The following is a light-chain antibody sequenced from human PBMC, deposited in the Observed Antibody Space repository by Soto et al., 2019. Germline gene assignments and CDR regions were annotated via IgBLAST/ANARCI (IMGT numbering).Light chain of an antibody. J-gene: IGKJ1*01. Sequence: EIVMTQSPATLSVSPEERATLSCRASHSASNNLAWYQQKPGQAPRLLIYVASTRATGIPARFSGSGSGTEFTLTISSLQSEDFAVYYCHQYNKWPLTFGQGTKVEI. CDR1: HSASNN. CDR3: HQYNKWPLT. CDR2: VAS. V-gene: IGKV3-15*01.